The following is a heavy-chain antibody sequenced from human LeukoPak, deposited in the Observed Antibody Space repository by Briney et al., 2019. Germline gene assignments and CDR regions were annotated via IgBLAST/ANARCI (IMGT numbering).Heavy chain of an antibody. V-gene: IGHV4-38-2*01. CDR1: GYSVTSDYY. D-gene: IGHD2-21*02. CDR3: ARGQTASASGY. J-gene: IGHJ4*02. CDR2: IYHSGTT. Sequence: SETLSLTCAVSGYSVTSDYYWGWIRQPPGKGLEWLGSIYHSGTTYYNPSLKNRVTISVDTSKNQFFLNLTSVTAADTAVYFCARGQTASASGYWAQGTLVTVSS.